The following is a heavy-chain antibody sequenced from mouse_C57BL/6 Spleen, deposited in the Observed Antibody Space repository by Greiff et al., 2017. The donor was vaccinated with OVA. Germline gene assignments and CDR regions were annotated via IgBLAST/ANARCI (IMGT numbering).Heavy chain of an antibody. Sequence: EVQLQQSGPELVKPGASVKIPCKASGYTFTDYNMDWVKQSHGKSLEWIGDINPNNGGTIYNQKFKGKATLTVDKSSSTAYMELRSLTSEDTAVYYCARRSYYGSRGYFDVWGTGTTVTVSS. J-gene: IGHJ1*03. CDR1: GYTFTDYN. D-gene: IGHD1-1*01. V-gene: IGHV1-18*01. CDR3: ARRSYYGSRGYFDV. CDR2: INPNNGGT.